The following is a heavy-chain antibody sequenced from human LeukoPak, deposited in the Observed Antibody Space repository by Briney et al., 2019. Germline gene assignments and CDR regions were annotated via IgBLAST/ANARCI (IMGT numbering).Heavy chain of an antibody. CDR3: ARDRLWEVGATPYFAY. Sequence: GGSLRLSCAASGFTFSTYVMNWFRQAPGKGLEWVSTISVGAEYIFYADSVKGRFTISRDNAKNSLYLQMNSLRAEDTAVYYCARDRLWEVGATPYFAYWGQGTLVTVSS. J-gene: IGHJ4*02. CDR2: ISVGAEYI. V-gene: IGHV3-21*04. CDR1: GFTFSTYV. D-gene: IGHD1-26*01.